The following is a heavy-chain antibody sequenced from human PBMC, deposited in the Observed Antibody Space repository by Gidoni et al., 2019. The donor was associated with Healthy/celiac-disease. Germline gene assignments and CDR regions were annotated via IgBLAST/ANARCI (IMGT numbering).Heavy chain of an antibody. Sequence: QVQLVESGGGVVQPGRSLRLSCAASGFTFSSYAMHWVRQAPGKGLEWVAVISYDGSNKYYADSVKGRFTISRDNSKNTLYLQMNSLRAEDTAVYYCARDRVVVVAAAYFDYWGQGTLVTVSS. CDR1: GFTFSSYA. CDR3: ARDRVVVVAAAYFDY. V-gene: IGHV3-30-3*01. CDR2: ISYDGSNK. J-gene: IGHJ4*02. D-gene: IGHD2-15*01.